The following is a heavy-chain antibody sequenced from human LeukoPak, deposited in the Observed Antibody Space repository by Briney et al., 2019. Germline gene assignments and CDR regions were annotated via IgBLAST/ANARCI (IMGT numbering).Heavy chain of an antibody. CDR1: GYTFTRYD. D-gene: IGHD3-22*01. CDR3: ARVEYISGSSHVY. Sequence: ASVKVSCKGAGYTFTRYDINWVRQATEQGLEWMGGINPNSGNTGYAQKLQGRGSMTRSIVISTAYMDLSSLRSEDTAVYYCARVEYISGSSHVYWGQGPLLPVPS. J-gene: IGHJ4*02. V-gene: IGHV1-8*01. CDR2: INPNSGNT.